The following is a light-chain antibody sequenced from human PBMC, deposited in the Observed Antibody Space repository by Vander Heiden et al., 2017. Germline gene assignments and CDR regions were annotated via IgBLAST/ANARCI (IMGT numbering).Light chain of an antibody. CDR3: QQSYSTVSIT. CDR1: QSISSY. CDR2: AAS. Sequence: DIQMTQSPCSLSASVGDRVTITCRASQSISSYLNWYQQKPGNAPKLLIYAASSWQSGLPSRFTDSCYRKDFTLTISSLQPEHSTSYSSQQSYSTVSITFGGGTKVXIK. J-gene: IGKJ4*01. V-gene: IGKV1-39*01.